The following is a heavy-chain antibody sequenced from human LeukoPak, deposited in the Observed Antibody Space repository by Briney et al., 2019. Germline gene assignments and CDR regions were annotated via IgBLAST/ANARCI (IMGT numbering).Heavy chain of an antibody. D-gene: IGHD4-17*01. V-gene: IGHV3-23*01. J-gene: IGHJ3*02. CDR3: AKGYADYGADAFDI. CDR2: SRGSGGTT. Sequence: GGSPRLSCAPSGFTFSTHAMSWVRQAPGKGLEWVSTSRGSGGTTYYADSVKGRFTISRDQSKNTLYLQMNSLRVEDTAVYYCAKGYADYGADAFDIWGQGTLVTVSS. CDR1: GFTFSTHA.